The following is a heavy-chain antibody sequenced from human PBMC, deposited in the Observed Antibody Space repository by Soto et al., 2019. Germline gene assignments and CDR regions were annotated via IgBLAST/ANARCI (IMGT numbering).Heavy chain of an antibody. CDR3: AQGSGSYQQGRDWFDP. J-gene: IGHJ5*02. V-gene: IGHV4-59*08. Sequence: PSETLSLTCIVSGFSISSYYWSWIRQPPGKGLEWIGYIYDSGSTTYNPSLKSRVTISVDMSKNQFSLKLSSVTAADTAVYYCAQGSGSYQQGRDWFDPWGQGTLVTVSS. D-gene: IGHD3-10*01. CDR1: GFSISSYY. CDR2: IYDSGST.